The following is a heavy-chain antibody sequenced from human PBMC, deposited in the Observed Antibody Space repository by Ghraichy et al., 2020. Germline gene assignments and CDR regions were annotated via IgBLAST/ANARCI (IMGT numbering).Heavy chain of an antibody. V-gene: IGHV2-5*02. Sequence: SGPTLVKPTQTLTLTCTFSGFSLSTSGVGVGWIRQPPGKALEWLALIYWDDDKRYSPSLKSRLTITKDTSKNQVVLTMTNMDPVDTATYYCAHYYYDSSGYYYEYFQHWGQGTLVTVSS. J-gene: IGHJ1*01. D-gene: IGHD3-22*01. CDR1: GFSLSTSGVG. CDR2: IYWDDDK. CDR3: AHYYYDSSGYYYEYFQH.